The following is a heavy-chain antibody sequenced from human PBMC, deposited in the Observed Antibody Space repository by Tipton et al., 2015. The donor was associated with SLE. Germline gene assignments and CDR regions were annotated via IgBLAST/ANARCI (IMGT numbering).Heavy chain of an antibody. V-gene: IGHV4-61*02. Sequence: TLSLTYTVSGGSISSGSHYWSWIRQPAGKGLEWIGRIYTSGSTNYNPFLKSRVTISVDTSKNQFSLKLSSVTAADTAVYYCARDPVAGRGIDYWGQGTLVTVSS. D-gene: IGHD6-19*01. CDR2: IYTSGST. CDR1: GGSISSGSHY. CDR3: ARDPVAGRGIDY. J-gene: IGHJ4*02.